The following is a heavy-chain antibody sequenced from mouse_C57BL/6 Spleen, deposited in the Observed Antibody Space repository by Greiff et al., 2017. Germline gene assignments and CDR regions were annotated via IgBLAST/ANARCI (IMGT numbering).Heavy chain of an antibody. CDR3: ARPDYYGSSYGAMDY. V-gene: IGHV1-80*01. D-gene: IGHD1-1*01. Sequence: VQLQQSGAELVKPGASVKISCKASGYAFSSYWLNWVKQRPGKGLEWIGQIYPGDGDTNYNGKFKGTATLTADKSSSTAYMQLSSLTSEDSAVYCCARPDYYGSSYGAMDYWGQGTSVTVSS. CDR1: GYAFSSYW. CDR2: IYPGDGDT. J-gene: IGHJ4*01.